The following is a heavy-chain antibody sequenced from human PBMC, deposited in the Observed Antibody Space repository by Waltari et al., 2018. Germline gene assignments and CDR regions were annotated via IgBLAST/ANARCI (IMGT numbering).Heavy chain of an antibody. CDR3: ARDYCDRTNCHGMDV. Sequence: QVQLVESGGGVVQPGRSRRLSCAASEFTLSSYAMHWVRQAPGKGLEWVAVISYNERNIYYVDSVKGRFIISRDNSNKMLYLQMNNLRTEDTAVYYCARDYCDRTNCHGMDVWGQGTTVIVSS. CDR1: EFTLSSYA. J-gene: IGHJ6*02. CDR2: ISYNERNI. D-gene: IGHD3-22*01. V-gene: IGHV3-30*04.